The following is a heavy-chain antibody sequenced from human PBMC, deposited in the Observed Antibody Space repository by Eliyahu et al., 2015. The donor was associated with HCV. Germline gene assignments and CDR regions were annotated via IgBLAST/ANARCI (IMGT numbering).Heavy chain of an antibody. CDR2: IMWNSGST. Sequence: EVQLVESGGGLVQPGRSLRLSCXLXGFTSHDHAMHWVRQAPGKGLEWVSGIMWNSGSTGYADSVKGRFTISRDNAKDSLYLQMNSLRDDDTALYYCIKDVTAGGAAVWGQGTTVTVSS. CDR3: IKDVTAGGAAV. V-gene: IGHV3-9*02. CDR1: GFTSHDHA. D-gene: IGHD5-18*01. J-gene: IGHJ6*02.